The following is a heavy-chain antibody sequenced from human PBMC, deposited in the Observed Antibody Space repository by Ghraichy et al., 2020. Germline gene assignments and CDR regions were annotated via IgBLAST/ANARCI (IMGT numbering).Heavy chain of an antibody. V-gene: IGHV3-23*01. CDR2: ISGSGGST. J-gene: IGHJ4*02. Sequence: SCAASGFTFSSYAMSWVRQAPGKGLEWVSAISGSGGSTYYADSVKGRFTISRDNSKNTLYLQMNSLRAEDTAVYYCAKTGRARGYSYGDLYYFDYWGQGTLVTVSS. CDR3: AKTGRARGYSYGDLYYFDY. D-gene: IGHD5-18*01. CDR1: GFTFSSYA.